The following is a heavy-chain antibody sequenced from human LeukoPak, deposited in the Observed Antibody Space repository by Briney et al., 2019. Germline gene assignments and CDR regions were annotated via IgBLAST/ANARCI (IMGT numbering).Heavy chain of an antibody. D-gene: IGHD5-18*01. J-gene: IGHJ6*02. CDR2: ISGSGGST. V-gene: IGHV3-23*01. Sequence: PGGSLRLSCAASGFTFSSYAMSWVRQAPGKGLEWVSAISGSGGSTYYADSVKGRFTISRDNSENTLYLQMNSLRAEDTAVYYCAKDRGYSYGYETDYYYYVLDVWGQGTPVTVSS. CDR3: AKDRGYSYGYETDYYYYVLDV. CDR1: GFTFSSYA.